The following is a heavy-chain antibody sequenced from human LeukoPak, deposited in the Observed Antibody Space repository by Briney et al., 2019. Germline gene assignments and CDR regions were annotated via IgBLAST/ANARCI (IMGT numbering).Heavy chain of an antibody. Sequence: SETLSFTCAVYGGSFSGYYWSWIRQPPGKGLEWIGEINHSGSTNYNPSLKSRVTISVDTSKNQFSLKLSSVTAADTAVYYCARGPVYAYYDFWSGYYTQRDPWFDPWGQGTLVTVSS. V-gene: IGHV4-34*01. CDR2: INHSGST. CDR3: ARGPVYAYYDFWSGYYTQRDPWFDP. CDR1: GGSFSGYY. J-gene: IGHJ5*02. D-gene: IGHD3-3*01.